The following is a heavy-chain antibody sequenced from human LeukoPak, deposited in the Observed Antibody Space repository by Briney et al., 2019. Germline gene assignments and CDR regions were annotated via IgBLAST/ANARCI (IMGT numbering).Heavy chain of an antibody. Sequence: PGGCLRLSCAASGFTFSSYSMNWGRQAPGKGLEWVSYIISSSSTIYYADSVKGRFTISRDNAKNSLYLQMNSLRDEDTAVYYCARYCSSSSCSGGFDYWGEGTVDPVSS. CDR1: GFTFSSYS. V-gene: IGHV3-48*02. D-gene: IGHD2-2*01. J-gene: IGHJ4*02. CDR3: ARYCSSSSCSGGFDY. CDR2: IISSSSTI.